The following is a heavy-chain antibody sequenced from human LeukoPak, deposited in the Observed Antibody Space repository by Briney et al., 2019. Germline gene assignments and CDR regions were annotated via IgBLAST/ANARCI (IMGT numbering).Heavy chain of an antibody. V-gene: IGHV3-30*18. CDR3: AKSHHYNDSSGYYSTGFDY. CDR2: ISYDGSDK. J-gene: IGHJ4*02. D-gene: IGHD3-22*01. Sequence: GGSLRLSCTASGFAFSSYRVNWARQAPGKGLEWVAVISYDGSDKSYADSVKGRFTISRDNSKNTLFLQMNSLRAEDTAVYYCAKSHHYNDSSGYYSTGFDYWGQGTLVTVSS. CDR1: GFAFSSYR.